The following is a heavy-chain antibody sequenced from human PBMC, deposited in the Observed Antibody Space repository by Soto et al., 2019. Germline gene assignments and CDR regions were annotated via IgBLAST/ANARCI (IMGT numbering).Heavy chain of an antibody. J-gene: IGHJ5*02. CDR3: ARNYDSSGYSPSFDP. D-gene: IGHD3-22*01. CDR2: ISYSGST. V-gene: IGHV4-30-4*01. Sequence: PSETLSLTCTVSGGSISSGGYYWSWIRQHPGTGLEWIGHISYSGSTYYNTSLKSRVTISVDTSRNQFSLKLSSVTAADTAVYYCARNYDSSGYSPSFDPWGQGSVVTVSS. CDR1: GGSISSGGYY.